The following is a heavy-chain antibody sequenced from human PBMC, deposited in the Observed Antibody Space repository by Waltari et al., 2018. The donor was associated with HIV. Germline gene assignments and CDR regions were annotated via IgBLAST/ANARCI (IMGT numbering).Heavy chain of an antibody. CDR2: IVHSGGT. Sequence: QVQLQESGPGLVKPSETLSLTCTVSGYSISSGYYWGWLRRTPGKGMEWIASIVHSGGTYYNPPLKSRVTISVDTSKNQFSLKLSSVTAADTAVYYCARADIVVLMVYATDGGQGTLVTVSS. D-gene: IGHD2-8*01. V-gene: IGHV4-38-2*02. J-gene: IGHJ4*02. CDR3: ARADIVVLMVYATD. CDR1: GYSISSGYY.